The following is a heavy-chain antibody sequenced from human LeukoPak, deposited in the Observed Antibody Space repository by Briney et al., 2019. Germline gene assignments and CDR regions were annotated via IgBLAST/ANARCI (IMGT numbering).Heavy chain of an antibody. CDR1: GGSFSGYY. CDR3: AKGGRRSDTAMANWFDP. J-gene: IGHJ5*02. Sequence: SEALSLTCAVYGGSFSGYYWSWIRQPPGKGLEWIGEINHSVSTNYNPSLKSRVTISVDTSKNQFSLKLSSVTAADTAVYYCAKGGRRSDTAMANWFDPSGQGTLVTVSS. CDR2: INHSVST. V-gene: IGHV4-34*01. D-gene: IGHD5-18*01.